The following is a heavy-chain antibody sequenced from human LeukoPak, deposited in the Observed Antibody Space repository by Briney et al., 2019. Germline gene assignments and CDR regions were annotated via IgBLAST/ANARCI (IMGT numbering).Heavy chain of an antibody. CDR2: IYYSGST. D-gene: IGHD2-15*01. V-gene: IGHV4-59*01. CDR3: ARSVEGYCSGGSCYYYSYYMDV. CDR1: GGSISSYY. Sequence: SETLSLTCTVSGGSISSYYWSWIRQPPGKGLEWIGYIYYSGSTNYNPSLKSRVTISVDTSKNQFSLKLSSVTAADTAVYHCARSVEGYCSGGSCYYYSYYMDVWGKGTTVTVSS. J-gene: IGHJ6*03.